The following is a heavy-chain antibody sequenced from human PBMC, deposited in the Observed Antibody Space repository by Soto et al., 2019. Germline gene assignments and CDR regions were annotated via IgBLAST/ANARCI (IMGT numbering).Heavy chain of an antibody. J-gene: IGHJ4*02. CDR1: GGTFSSYR. Sequence: GASVKVSCKASGGTFSSYRINWVRQAPGQGLEWAGGIVPIYRTADYAQKLQGRVTMTTDTSTSTAYMELRSLRSDDTAVYYCARYDFWSGHASWYFDYWGQGTLVTVSS. D-gene: IGHD3-3*01. CDR3: ARYDFWSGHASWYFDY. CDR2: IVPIYRTA. V-gene: IGHV1-69*05.